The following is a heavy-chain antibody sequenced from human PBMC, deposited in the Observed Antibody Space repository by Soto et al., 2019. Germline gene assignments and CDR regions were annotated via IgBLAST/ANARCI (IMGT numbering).Heavy chain of an antibody. CDR1: GFTFSSYG. Sequence: GGSLRLSCAASGFTFSSYGMHWVRQAPGKGLEWVAVIWYDGSNKYYADSVKGRFTISRDNSKNTLYLQMNSLRAEDTAVYYCARGALTGTPGWFDPWGQGTLVTVSS. V-gene: IGHV3-33*01. CDR3: ARGALTGTPGWFDP. J-gene: IGHJ5*02. D-gene: IGHD1-20*01. CDR2: IWYDGSNK.